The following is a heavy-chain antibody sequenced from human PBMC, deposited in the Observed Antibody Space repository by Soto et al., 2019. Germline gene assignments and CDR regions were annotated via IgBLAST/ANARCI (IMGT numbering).Heavy chain of an antibody. J-gene: IGHJ4*02. V-gene: IGHV3-53*04. CDR2: IYSGGST. Sequence: EVQLVESGGGLVQPGGSLRLSCAASGFSVSSNYMSWVRQAPGKGLEYVSLIYSGGSTYYADSVKGRFTISRHNFNNTLYLQMNSLRSDDMAVYYCATRSVTAPRWGQGTLVTVSS. CDR3: ATRSVTAPR. CDR1: GFSVSSNY. D-gene: IGHD4-17*01.